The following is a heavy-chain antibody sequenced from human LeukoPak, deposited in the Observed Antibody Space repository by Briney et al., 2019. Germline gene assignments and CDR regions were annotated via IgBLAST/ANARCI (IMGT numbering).Heavy chain of an antibody. J-gene: IGHJ3*02. D-gene: IGHD2-15*01. Sequence: QTGGSLRLSCAASGLTFSSYSMNWVRQAPGKGLEWVSYISSSSSTIYYADSVKGRFTISRDNAKNSLYLQMNSLRAEDTAVYYCARDFTYCSGGSCYRLSAFDIWGQGTMVTVSS. CDR3: ARDFTYCSGGSCYRLSAFDI. V-gene: IGHV3-48*01. CDR1: GLTFSSYS. CDR2: ISSSSSTI.